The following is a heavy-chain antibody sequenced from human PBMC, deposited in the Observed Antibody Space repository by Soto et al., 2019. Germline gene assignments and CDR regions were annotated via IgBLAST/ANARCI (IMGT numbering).Heavy chain of an antibody. Sequence: EVQLVESGGGLVQPGGSLRLSCAASGFTVSSNYMSWVRQAPGKGLEWVSVIYSGGSTYYANSVKSRFTISRDNSKNTLYLQMNSLRAEDTAVYYCARDFVHGDHPEYFQHWGQGTLVTVSS. J-gene: IGHJ1*01. D-gene: IGHD4-17*01. V-gene: IGHV3-66*01. CDR3: ARDFVHGDHPEYFQH. CDR2: IYSGGST. CDR1: GFTVSSNY.